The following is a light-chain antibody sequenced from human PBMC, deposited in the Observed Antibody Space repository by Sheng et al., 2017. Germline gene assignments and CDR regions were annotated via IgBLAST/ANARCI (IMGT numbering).Light chain of an antibody. V-gene: IGKV3D-20*01. CDR2: DVS. J-gene: IGKJ1*01. Sequence: EIVMTQSPATLSVSPGQRATLSCGASQSVTNYLAWYQQKPGLAPRLVIFDVSSRATGIPDRFGASGSGTDFTLTINRLEPDDFAVYYCQQYATSPVTFGQGTKVEV. CDR3: QQYATSPVT. CDR1: QSVTNY.